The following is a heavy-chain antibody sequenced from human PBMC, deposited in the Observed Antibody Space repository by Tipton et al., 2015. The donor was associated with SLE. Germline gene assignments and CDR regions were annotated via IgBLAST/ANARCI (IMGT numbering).Heavy chain of an antibody. V-gene: IGHV3-30*02. J-gene: IGHJ6*02. CDR3: AKGPKWELLHYYGMDV. D-gene: IGHD1-26*01. Sequence: GSLRLSCAASGFTFSSYGMHWVRQAPGKGLEWVAFIRYDGSNKYYADSVKGRFTISRDNSKNTLYLQMNSLRAEDTAVYYCAKGPKWELLHYYGMDVWGQGTTVTVSS. CDR2: IRYDGSNK. CDR1: GFTFSSYG.